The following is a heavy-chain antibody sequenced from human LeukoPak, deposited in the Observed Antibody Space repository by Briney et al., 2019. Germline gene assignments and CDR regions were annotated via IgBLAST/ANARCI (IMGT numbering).Heavy chain of an antibody. CDR3: AKVQAAGTQNWFDP. V-gene: IGHV3-30*02. Sequence: GGSLRLSCAASGFTFSSYGMHWVRQAPGKGLEWVAFIRYDGSNKYYADSVKGRFTISRDNSKNTLYLQMNSLRAEDTAVYYCAKVQAAGTQNWFDPWGQGTLVTVSS. J-gene: IGHJ5*02. CDR2: IRYDGSNK. D-gene: IGHD6-13*01. CDR1: GFTFSSYG.